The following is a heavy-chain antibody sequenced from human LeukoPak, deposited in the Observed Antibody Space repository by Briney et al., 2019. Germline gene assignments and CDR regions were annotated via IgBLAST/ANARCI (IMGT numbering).Heavy chain of an antibody. Sequence: KPSETLSLTCTVSGGSISSYNWCWTRQPPGKGLEWIGYIYNSGSTNYNPSLKSRVTISADTSKNQFSLKLTSVTAADTAVYYCARFASTTDGYSLDYWGQGTLVTVSS. CDR3: ARFASTTDGYSLDY. D-gene: IGHD5-24*01. J-gene: IGHJ4*02. CDR1: GGSISSYN. V-gene: IGHV4-59*01. CDR2: IYNSGST.